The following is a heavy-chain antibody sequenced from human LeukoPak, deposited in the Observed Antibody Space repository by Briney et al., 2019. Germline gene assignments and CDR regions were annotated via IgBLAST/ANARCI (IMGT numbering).Heavy chain of an antibody. Sequence: SQTLSLTCTVSGGSISSGSYYWGWIRQPAGKGLEWIGRIYTSGSTNYNPSLKSRVTISVDTSKNQFSLKLSSVTAAGTAVYYCASTIAGLDYWGQGTLVTVSS. CDR2: IYTSGST. CDR1: GGSISSGSYY. D-gene: IGHD6-13*01. CDR3: ASTIAGLDY. J-gene: IGHJ4*02. V-gene: IGHV4-61*02.